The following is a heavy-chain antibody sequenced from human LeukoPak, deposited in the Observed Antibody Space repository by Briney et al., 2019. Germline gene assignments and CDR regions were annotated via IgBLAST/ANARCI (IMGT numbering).Heavy chain of an antibody. CDR2: IYHSGST. J-gene: IGHJ4*02. D-gene: IGHD5-12*01. V-gene: IGHV4-30-2*01. CDR3: ARDSGLRLEGFDY. Sequence: PSQTLSLTCTVSGGSISSGGYYWSWIRQPPGKGLEWIGYIYHSGSTYYNPSLKSRVTISVDRSKNQFSLKLSSVTAADTAVYYCARDSGLRLEGFDYWGQGTLVTVSS. CDR1: GGSISSGGYY.